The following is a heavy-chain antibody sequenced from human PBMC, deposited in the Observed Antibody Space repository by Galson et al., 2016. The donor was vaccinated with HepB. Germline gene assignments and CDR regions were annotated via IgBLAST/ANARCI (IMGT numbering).Heavy chain of an antibody. J-gene: IGHJ4*02. Sequence: SETLSLTCTVSGVSVNSGSYYWSWIRQPPGKGLEWIGYITYSGSTSYNASLESRVTMSLDTAKNQLSLKMNSVTAADTAMYYCTRGYGGYDPGSAYWGQGTLVTVSS. CDR1: GVSVNSGSYY. CDR2: ITYSGST. D-gene: IGHD5-12*01. CDR3: TRGYGGYDPGSAY. V-gene: IGHV4-61*01.